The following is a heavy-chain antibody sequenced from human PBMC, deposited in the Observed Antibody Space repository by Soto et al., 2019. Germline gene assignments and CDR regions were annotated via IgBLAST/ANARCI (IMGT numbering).Heavy chain of an antibody. Sequence: SETLSLTCAVSGGSISGYYWSWIRQPPGKGLEWIGYIYISGNTNYNPSLKSRVTMVVDTSKNQFSLRLSSVTAADTAVYFCAREYCSSTRCYGTFDYWGQGALVTVSS. CDR3: AREYCSSTRCYGTFDY. CDR2: IYISGNT. V-gene: IGHV4-59*01. CDR1: GGSISGYY. D-gene: IGHD2-2*01. J-gene: IGHJ4*02.